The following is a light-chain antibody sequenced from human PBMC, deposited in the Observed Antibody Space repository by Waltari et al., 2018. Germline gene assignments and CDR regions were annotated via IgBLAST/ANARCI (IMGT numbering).Light chain of an antibody. J-gene: IGLJ2*01. CDR2: DVS. V-gene: IGLV2-14*03. Sequence: QSALTQPASVSGSPGQSVTLPCIGTNSDVGNYNYVSWYQQHPGKAPKLMIYDVSNRPSGVSNRFSGSKSGNTAALTISGLQAEDEADYYCSSYTTSTTQVFGGGTRVTVL. CDR3: SSYTTSTTQV. CDR1: NSDVGNYNY.